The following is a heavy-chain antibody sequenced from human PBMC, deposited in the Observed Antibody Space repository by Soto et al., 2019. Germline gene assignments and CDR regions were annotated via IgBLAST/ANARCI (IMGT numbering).Heavy chain of an antibody. CDR3: AREYATPRPNYGLDV. Sequence: QVQLVQSGAEVKKPGASEKLSCKTSGYTFTTYYVHWVRQTPGQGLECMGILNPGIGSTTYAQKFQGRGTITSDTSISTVIMERSSLRSDDTALYYCAREYATPRPNYGLDVWGQGSTVTVSS. D-gene: IGHD2-8*01. CDR2: LNPGIGST. V-gene: IGHV1-46*01. CDR1: GYTFTTYY. J-gene: IGHJ6*02.